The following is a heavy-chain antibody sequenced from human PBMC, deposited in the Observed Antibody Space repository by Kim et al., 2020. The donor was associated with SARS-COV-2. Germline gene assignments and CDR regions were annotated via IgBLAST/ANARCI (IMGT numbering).Heavy chain of an antibody. CDR1: GFTFSSFG. Sequence: GGSLRLSCAASGFTFSSFGMSWVRQAPGKGLEWVSPISNSADATNYADSVKGRFTISRDSSKNTLFLQMNSLRAEDTAVYYCAKRIGTVVDRSQVYFDSWGQGTLVTVSS. CDR3: AKRIGTVVDRSQVYFDS. J-gene: IGHJ4*02. D-gene: IGHD3-22*01. V-gene: IGHV3-23*01. CDR2: ISNSADAT.